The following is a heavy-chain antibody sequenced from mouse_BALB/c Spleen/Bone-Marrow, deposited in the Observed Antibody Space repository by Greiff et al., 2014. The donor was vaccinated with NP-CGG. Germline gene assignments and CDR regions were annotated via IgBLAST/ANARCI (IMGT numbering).Heavy chain of an antibody. J-gene: IGHJ3*01. V-gene: IGHV14-3*02. Sequence: EVKLQESGAELVKPGASVKLSCTASGFNIKDTYMHWVKQRPEQGLEWIGRIDPANGSTKYDPKFQGKATITADTSSNTAYLQLSSLTSEDTAVYYCAAYYYGSSQFAYWGQGTLVTVSA. D-gene: IGHD1-1*01. CDR2: IDPANGST. CDR3: AAYYYGSSQFAY. CDR1: GFNIKDTY.